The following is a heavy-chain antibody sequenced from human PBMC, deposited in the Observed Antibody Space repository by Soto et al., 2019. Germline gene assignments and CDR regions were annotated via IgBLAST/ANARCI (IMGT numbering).Heavy chain of an antibody. CDR3: ASSGGGEDY. V-gene: IGHV4-4*02. CDR2: IYHSGST. J-gene: IGHJ4*02. D-gene: IGHD3-16*01. CDR1: GGSIISSHW. Sequence: QVQLQESGPGLVKPSGTLSLSCAVSGGSIISSHWWTWVRQPPGKGLEWIGEIYHSGSTNYNPSLKSRVTVSVDPSSNQFALNLSSFTAAGTAVYYGASSGGGEDYWGQGILVTVSS.